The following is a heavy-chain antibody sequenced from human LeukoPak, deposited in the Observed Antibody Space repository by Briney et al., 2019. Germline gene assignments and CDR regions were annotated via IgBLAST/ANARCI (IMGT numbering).Heavy chain of an antibody. CDR3: ASHYYGSGMHYYYMDV. D-gene: IGHD3-10*01. Sequence: PGGSLRLSCAASGFIFSSYAMSWVRQAPGKGLEWVSTISGSGGSTYYADSVKGRFTISRDNSKNTVYLQMNSLRAEDTAVYYCASHYYGSGMHYYYMDVWGKGTTVTVSS. V-gene: IGHV3-23*01. J-gene: IGHJ6*03. CDR2: ISGSGGST. CDR1: GFIFSSYA.